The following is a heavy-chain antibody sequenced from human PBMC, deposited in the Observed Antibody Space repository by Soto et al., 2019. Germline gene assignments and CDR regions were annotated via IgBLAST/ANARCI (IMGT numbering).Heavy chain of an antibody. J-gene: IGHJ3*01. CDR3: ADSPCPSGTTPWG. D-gene: IGHD1-7*01. V-gene: IGHV2-5*01. CDR2: IYWNDDK. CDR1: GFSLSTGGVG. Sequence: QITLKESGPTLVKPTQPLTLTCTFSGFSLSTGGVGVGWIRQPPGKALEWLALIYWNDDKRYRPSLRSRITITKHTSKHPVPLTTTNIGPMETATYYCADSPCPSGTTPWGWGQGTMVTVSS.